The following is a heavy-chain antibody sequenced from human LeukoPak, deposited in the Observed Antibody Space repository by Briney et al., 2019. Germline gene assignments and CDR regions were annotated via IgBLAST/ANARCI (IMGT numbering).Heavy chain of an antibody. CDR1: GFTFSSHW. CDR2: VNQGGSEK. Sequence: GSLRLSCAASGFTFSSHWMNWVRQAPGKGLEWVANVNQGGSEKNYVDSVKGRFTISRDNAKNSLYLQMNSLGVEDTAVYYCARDPDPIVGVSFDYWGQGTLVTVSS. V-gene: IGHV3-7*01. J-gene: IGHJ4*02. CDR3: ARDPDPIVGVSFDY. D-gene: IGHD1-26*01.